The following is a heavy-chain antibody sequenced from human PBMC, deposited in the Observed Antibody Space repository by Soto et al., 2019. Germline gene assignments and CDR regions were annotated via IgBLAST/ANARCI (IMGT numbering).Heavy chain of an antibody. CDR2: SVPIFGTP. V-gene: IGHV1-69*06. CDR3: ARAFYASTWNKVTYLDL. CDR1: GGSFTTYP. Sequence: QVQLVQSEAEVRKPGSSVKVSCKVSGGSFTTYPISWVRQPPGQGLEWMGASVPIFGTPNYALKFQDRVTTAADRSTTTLYMELRGLKSEYTAVYYCARAFYASTWNKVTYLDLWGRGTLVAVSS. J-gene: IGHJ2*01. D-gene: IGHD1-1*01.